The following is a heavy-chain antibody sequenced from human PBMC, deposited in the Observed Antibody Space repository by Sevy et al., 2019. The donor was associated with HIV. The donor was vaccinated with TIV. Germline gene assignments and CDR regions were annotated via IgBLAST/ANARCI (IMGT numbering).Heavy chain of an antibody. CDR1: GYSITSGYL. D-gene: IGHD3-10*01. J-gene: IGHJ4*02. CDR2: VFHSGST. Sequence: SETLSLTCAVSGYSITSGYLWGWLRQPPGKGLEWIGSVFHSGSTYYNPSLNSRVIISVDTSKNQFSLKLNSVTAADTAVYYCARHSHGSGTYYVPFDSWGQGTLVTVSS. V-gene: IGHV4-38-2*01. CDR3: ARHSHGSGTYYVPFDS.